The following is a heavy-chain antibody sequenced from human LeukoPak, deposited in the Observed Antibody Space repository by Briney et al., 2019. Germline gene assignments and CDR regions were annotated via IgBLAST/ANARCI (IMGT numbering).Heavy chain of an antibody. Sequence: SVKVSCEASGGTFSSYAISWVRQAPGQGLEWMGGIIPIFGTANYAQKFQGRVTITADESTSTAYMELSSLRSEDTAVYYCARTLSGGSCYVGWGQGTLVTVSS. J-gene: IGHJ4*02. D-gene: IGHD2-15*01. V-gene: IGHV1-69*13. CDR2: IIPIFGTA. CDR1: GGTFSSYA. CDR3: ARTLSGGSCYVG.